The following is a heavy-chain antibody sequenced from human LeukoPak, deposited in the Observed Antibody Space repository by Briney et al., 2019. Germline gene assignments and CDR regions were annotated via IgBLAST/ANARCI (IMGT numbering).Heavy chain of an antibody. CDR3: ARETTTFVVVPAARPGATGMDV. D-gene: IGHD2-2*01. CDR2: ISAYNGNT. J-gene: IGHJ6*02. CDR1: GYTFTSYG. Sequence: ASVKVSCKASGYTFTSYGISWVRQAPGQGLEWMGWISAYNGNTNYAQKLQGRVTMTTDTSTSTAYMELRSLRSDETAVYYCARETTTFVVVPAARPGATGMDVWGQGTTVTVSS. V-gene: IGHV1-18*01.